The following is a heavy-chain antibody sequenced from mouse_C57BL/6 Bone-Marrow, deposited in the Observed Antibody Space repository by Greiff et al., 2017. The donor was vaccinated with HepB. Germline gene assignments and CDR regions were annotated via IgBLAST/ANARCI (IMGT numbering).Heavy chain of an antibody. CDR2: INPYNGDT. CDR3: ARGGIYYGNYWFAY. V-gene: IGHV1-20*01. CDR1: GYSFTGYF. J-gene: IGHJ3*01. D-gene: IGHD2-1*01. Sequence: EVQLVESGPELVKPGDSVKISCKASGYSFTGYFMNWVMQSHGKSLEWIGRINPYNGDTFYNQKFKGKATLTVDKSSSTAHMELRSLTSEDSAVYYCARGGIYYGNYWFAYWGQGTLVTVSA.